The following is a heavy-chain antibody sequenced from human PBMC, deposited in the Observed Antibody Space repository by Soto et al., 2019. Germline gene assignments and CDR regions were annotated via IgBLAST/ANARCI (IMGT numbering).Heavy chain of an antibody. CDR1: GYTFTSYG. D-gene: IGHD6-19*01. CDR2: ISAYNGNT. V-gene: IGHV1-18*01. Sequence: ASVKVSWKASGYTFTSYGISWVRQAPGQGLEWMGWISAYNGNTNYAQKLQGRVTMTTDTSTSTAYMELRSLRSDDTAVYYCARVGLETAVAEYYFDYWGQGTLVTVSS. J-gene: IGHJ4*02. CDR3: ARVGLETAVAEYYFDY.